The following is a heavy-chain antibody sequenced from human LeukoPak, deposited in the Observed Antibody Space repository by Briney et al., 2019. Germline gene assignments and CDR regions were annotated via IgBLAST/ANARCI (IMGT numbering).Heavy chain of an antibody. CDR2: MNPNSGNT. CDR3: ATTGLRYYSMDV. V-gene: IGHV1-8*01. D-gene: IGHD2-8*02. CDR1: GYTFTNYD. J-gene: IGHJ6*03. Sequence: ASVKVSCKASGYTFTNYDINWVRQATGQGLEWMGGMNPNSGNTGYAQKFQGRATMTRNTSISTAYKELSSLRSEDTAVYYCATTGLRYYSMDVWGKGTTVTVSS.